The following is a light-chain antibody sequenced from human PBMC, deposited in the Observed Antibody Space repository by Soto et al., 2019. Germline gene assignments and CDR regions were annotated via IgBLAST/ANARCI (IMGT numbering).Light chain of an antibody. J-gene: IGKJ1*01. Sequence: DIQMTQSPSSLSASVGDRVTITCQASQSIGVWLAWYQQKPGKAPKLLIYDASNLQTGVPSRFSGSGSGTEFTLTISSLQPDDFATYYCQQYDVDSGTFGQGTKVEIK. V-gene: IGKV1-5*01. CDR3: QQYDVDSGT. CDR2: DAS. CDR1: QSIGVW.